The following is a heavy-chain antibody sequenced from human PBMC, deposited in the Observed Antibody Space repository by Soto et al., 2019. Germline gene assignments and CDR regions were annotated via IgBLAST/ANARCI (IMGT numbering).Heavy chain of an antibody. Sequence: EVQLVESGGGLVQPGGSLRLSCAASGFTFSSYWMHWVRQAPGKGLVWVSRINSDGSSTSYADSVKGRFTISRDNAKNTLYLEMNTLRAEDTAVYYCARANDGTLNYAFDIWGQGTMVTVSS. CDR3: ARANDGTLNYAFDI. D-gene: IGHD1-1*01. CDR2: INSDGSST. V-gene: IGHV3-74*01. CDR1: GFTFSSYW. J-gene: IGHJ3*02.